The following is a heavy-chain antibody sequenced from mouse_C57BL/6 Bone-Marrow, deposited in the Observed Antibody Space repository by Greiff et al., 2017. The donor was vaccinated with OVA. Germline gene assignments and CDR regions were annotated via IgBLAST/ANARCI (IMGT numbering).Heavy chain of an antibody. CDR2: ITHSGET. D-gene: IGHD4-1*01. J-gene: IGHJ3*01. Sequence: VQLQESGPGLVKPSQSLFLTCSITGFPITSGYYWIWIRQSPGKPLEWMGYITHSGETFYNPSLQSPISITRDTSKNQFFLQLNAVTTEDTAMYYCAGELAWFAYWGQGTLVTVSA. V-gene: IGHV12-3*01. CDR1: GFPITSGYY. CDR3: AGELAWFAY.